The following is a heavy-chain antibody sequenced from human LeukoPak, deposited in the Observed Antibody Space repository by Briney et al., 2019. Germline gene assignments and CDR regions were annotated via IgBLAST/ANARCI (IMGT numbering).Heavy chain of an antibody. CDR3: ARLMVYAIRRYYYYGMNV. CDR2: ISGSGGST. CDR1: GFTFSSYA. Sequence: GGSLRLSCAASGFTFSSYAMSWVRQAPGKGLESVSAISGSGGSTYYADSVKGRFTISRDNSKNTLYLQMNSLRAEDTAVYYCARLMVYAIRRYYYYGMNVWGQGTTVTVSS. J-gene: IGHJ6*02. D-gene: IGHD2-8*01. V-gene: IGHV3-23*01.